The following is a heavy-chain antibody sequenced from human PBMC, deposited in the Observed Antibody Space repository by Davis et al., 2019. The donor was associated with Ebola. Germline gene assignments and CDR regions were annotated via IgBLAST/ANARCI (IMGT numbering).Heavy chain of an antibody. CDR2: ISAFKGKT. D-gene: IGHD3-3*01. J-gene: IGHJ5*02. V-gene: IGHV1-18*04. Sequence: ASVTVSCKAFGYSFVTYGISWVRNAPGQGLEWMGRISAFKGKTHPAQKFQGRMTLTTDTPTSTAYMELESLRSDDTAVYYCARHIRVLEWLLYRENWFDPGGQGTLVTVSS. CDR3: ARHIRVLEWLLYRENWFDP. CDR1: GYSFVTYG.